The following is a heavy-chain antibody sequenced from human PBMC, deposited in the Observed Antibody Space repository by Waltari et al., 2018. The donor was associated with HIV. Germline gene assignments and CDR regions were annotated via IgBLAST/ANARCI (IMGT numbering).Heavy chain of an antibody. CDR2: IRSKSNNYAT. CDR3: TRLLATVTY. J-gene: IGHJ4*02. V-gene: IGHV3-73*01. CDR1: GFGLSGSA. Sequence: EVQLVESGGGLVQPGGTLKLSCAGPGFGLSGSAIHWVRQSPGKGLEWIGRIRSKSNNYATAYAASVRGRFTISRDDSENMAYLQMNSLKAEDTAIYSCTRLLATVTYWGQGTRVTVSS. D-gene: IGHD4-17*01.